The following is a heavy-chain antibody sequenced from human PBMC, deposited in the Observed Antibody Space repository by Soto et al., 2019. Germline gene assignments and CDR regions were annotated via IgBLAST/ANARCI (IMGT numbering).Heavy chain of an antibody. D-gene: IGHD6-19*01. CDR2: IYYSVST. CDR3: ARDRYRSSGWYDY. Sequence: QVQLQESGPGLVKPSETLSLTCTVSGGSISSYYWSWIRQPPGKGLEWIGYIYYSVSTNYNPSLKSRVTISVDTSKNQFSLKLSSVTAADTAVYYCARDRYRSSGWYDYWGQGTLVTVSS. CDR1: GGSISSYY. V-gene: IGHV4-59*01. J-gene: IGHJ4*02.